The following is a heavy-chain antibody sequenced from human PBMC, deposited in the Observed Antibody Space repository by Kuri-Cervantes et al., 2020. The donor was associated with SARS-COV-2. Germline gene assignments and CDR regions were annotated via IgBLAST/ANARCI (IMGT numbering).Heavy chain of an antibody. CDR2: ISSSSSYI. J-gene: IGHJ3*02. Sequence: GESLKISCAASGFTFRSYWMSWVRQAPGKGLEWVSSISSSSSYIYYADSVKGRFTISRDNAKNSLYLQMNSLRAEDTAVYYCAILGYCSSTSCAPDAFDIWGQGTMVTVSS. CDR3: AILGYCSSTSCAPDAFDI. V-gene: IGHV3-21*01. D-gene: IGHD2-2*01. CDR1: GFTFRSYW.